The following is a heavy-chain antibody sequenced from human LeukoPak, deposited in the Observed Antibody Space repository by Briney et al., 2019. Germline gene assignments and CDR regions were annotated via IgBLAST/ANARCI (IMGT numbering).Heavy chain of an antibody. CDR1: GFTLSNAW. CDR2: IKSKTDGGTT. CDR3: TTLLLPGTQRPPKYYYYMDV. J-gene: IGHJ6*03. D-gene: IGHD1-26*01. V-gene: IGHV3-15*01. Sequence: PGRSLRLSCAPSGFTLSNAWMSWVRQAPGNGLEWVGRIKSKTDGGTTDYAAPVKGRFTISRDDSKNTLYLQMNSLKTEDTAVYYCTTLLLPGTQRPPKYYYYMDVWGKGTTVTISS.